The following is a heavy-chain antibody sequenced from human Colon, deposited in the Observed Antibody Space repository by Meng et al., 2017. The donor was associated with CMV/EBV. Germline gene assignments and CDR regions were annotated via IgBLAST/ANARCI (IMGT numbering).Heavy chain of an antibody. Sequence: GESLKISCAASGFTFSSHSMNWVCRSPGKGLEWVSSITSSSHNIYYADSVKGRFIISRDNAKNSLYLQMNGLRVEDTAIYYCARAYDYVWGNYYYYYGMDVWGQGTTVTVSS. CDR1: GFTFSSHS. CDR2: ITSSSHNI. D-gene: IGHD3-16*01. V-gene: IGHV3-21*06. CDR3: ARAYDYVWGNYYYYYGMDV. J-gene: IGHJ6*02.